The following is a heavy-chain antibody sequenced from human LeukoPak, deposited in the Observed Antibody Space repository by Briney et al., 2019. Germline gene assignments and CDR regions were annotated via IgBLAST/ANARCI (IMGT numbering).Heavy chain of an antibody. V-gene: IGHV4-59*01. CDR3: AREGAHGSGSYPYFDY. CDR2: IYYSGST. Sequence: SETLSHTCTVSGGSISSYYWSWIRQPPGKGLEWIGYIYYSGSTNYNPSLKSRVTISVDTSKNQFSLKLSSVTAADTAVYYCAREGAHGSGSYPYFDYWGQGTLVTVSS. D-gene: IGHD3-10*01. CDR1: GGSISSYY. J-gene: IGHJ4*02.